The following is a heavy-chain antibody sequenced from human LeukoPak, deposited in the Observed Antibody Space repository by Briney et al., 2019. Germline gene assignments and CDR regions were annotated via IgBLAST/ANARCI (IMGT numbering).Heavy chain of an antibody. J-gene: IGHJ5*02. CDR2: ISSSSSYI. V-gene: IGHV3-21*01. D-gene: IGHD3-22*01. Sequence: GGSLRLPCAASGFTFSSYSMNWVRQAPGKGLEWVSSISSSSSYIYYADSVKGRFTISRDNAKNSLYLQMNSLRAEDTAVYYCARDLGDYYDSSGYYVAPWGQGTLVTVSS. CDR1: GFTFSSYS. CDR3: ARDLGDYYDSSGYYVAP.